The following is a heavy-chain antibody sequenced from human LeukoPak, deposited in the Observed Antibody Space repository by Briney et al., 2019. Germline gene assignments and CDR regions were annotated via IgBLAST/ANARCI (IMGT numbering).Heavy chain of an antibody. J-gene: IGHJ4*02. V-gene: IGHV4-59*01. D-gene: IGHD3-3*01. CDR1: GGSISSYY. CDR2: IYYSGST. Sequence: SETLSLTCTVSGGSISSYYWSWIRQPPGKGLEWIGYIYYSGSTNYNPSLKSRVTISVDTSKNQFSLKLSSVTAADTAVYYCARARGLRFLEWLLYDYWGQGTLVTVSP. CDR3: ARARGLRFLEWLLYDY.